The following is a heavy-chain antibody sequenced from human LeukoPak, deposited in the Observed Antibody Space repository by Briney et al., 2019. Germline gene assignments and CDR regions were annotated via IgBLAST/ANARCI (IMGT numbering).Heavy chain of an antibody. CDR2: MYDSGAT. J-gene: IGHJ4*02. D-gene: IGHD4-17*01. CDR3: ARGRSYEYGDYDY. V-gene: IGHV4-4*07. CDR1: GGSISSYY. Sequence: SETLSLTCTVSGGSISSYYWSWIRQPAGKGLEWIGRMYDSGATNYNPSLKSRVTMSVDTCKNQFSLNLNSVTAADTAIYYCARGRSYEYGDYDYWGQGTLVTVSS.